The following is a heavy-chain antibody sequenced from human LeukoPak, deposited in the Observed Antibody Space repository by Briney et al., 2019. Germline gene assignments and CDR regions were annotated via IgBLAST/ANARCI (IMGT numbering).Heavy chain of an antibody. V-gene: IGHV3-23*01. CDR3: AKARLLTYYYDSSGYLFDY. Sequence: GGSLRLSCAASGLTFSSYAMSWVRQAPGKGLEWVSAIIGSGGSTYYADSVKGRFTISRDNSKNTLYLQMNSLRAEDTAVYYCAKARLLTYYYDSSGYLFDYWGQGTLVTVSS. CDR1: GLTFSSYA. J-gene: IGHJ4*02. D-gene: IGHD3-22*01. CDR2: IIGSGGST.